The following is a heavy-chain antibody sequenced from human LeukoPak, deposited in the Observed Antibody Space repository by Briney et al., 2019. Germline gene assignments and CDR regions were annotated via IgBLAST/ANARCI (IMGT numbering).Heavy chain of an antibody. J-gene: IGHJ4*02. V-gene: IGHV1-18*01. CDR3: ARETYYDFWSGYDY. Sequence: ASVKVSCKASGYTFTSYGISWVRQAPGQGLEWMGWISAYSGNTNYAQKLQGRVTMTTDTSTSTAYMELRSLRSDDTAVYYCARETYYDFWSGYDYWGQGTLVTVSS. CDR2: ISAYSGNT. CDR1: GYTFTSYG. D-gene: IGHD3-3*01.